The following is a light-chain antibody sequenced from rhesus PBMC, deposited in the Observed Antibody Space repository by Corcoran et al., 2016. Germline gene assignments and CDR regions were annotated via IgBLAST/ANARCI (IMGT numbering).Light chain of an antibody. Sequence: DIQMTQSPSSVSASVGDRVTITCRASQGISSYLPWYQQKPGKAPKLLIYYATTLQSGVPSRFSGSGSGTEFTLTISSLQPEEFATYYCQQYNSLPYSFGQGTKVEIK. CDR3: QQYNSLPYS. CDR1: QGISSY. J-gene: IGKJ2*01. V-gene: IGKV1-25*01. CDR2: YAT.